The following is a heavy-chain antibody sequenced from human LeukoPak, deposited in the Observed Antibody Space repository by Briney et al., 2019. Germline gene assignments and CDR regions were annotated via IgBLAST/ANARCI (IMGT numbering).Heavy chain of an antibody. Sequence: SETLSLTCAVYGVSFSGYYWSWIRQPPGKGLEWIGEINHSGSTYYNPSLKSRVTISVDSSKNQFSLKLTSVTAADTAVYYCATLGEYYDSSGYYYNWGQGTLVTVSS. CDR3: ATLGEYYDSSGYYYN. CDR1: GVSFSGYY. D-gene: IGHD3-22*01. V-gene: IGHV4-34*01. J-gene: IGHJ4*02. CDR2: INHSGST.